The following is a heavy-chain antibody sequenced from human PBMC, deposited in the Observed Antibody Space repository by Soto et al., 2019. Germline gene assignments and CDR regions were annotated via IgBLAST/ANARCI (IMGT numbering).Heavy chain of an antibody. V-gene: IGHV5-10-1*01. CDR2: IDPSDSYT. CDR1: GYSFTNYW. CDR3: ARVSTVTPYYYYSMDV. J-gene: IGHJ6*02. D-gene: IGHD4-17*01. Sequence: GESLKISCKGSGYSFTNYWINWVRQMPGKGLEWMGRIDPSDSYTNYSPSFQGRVTISVDKSISTAYLQWSSLKATDTATNYYARVSTVTPYYYYSMDVWVQGTTVTVSS.